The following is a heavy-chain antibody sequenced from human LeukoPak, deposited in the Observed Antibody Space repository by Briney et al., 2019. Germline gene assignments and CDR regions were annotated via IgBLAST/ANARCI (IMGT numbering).Heavy chain of an antibody. CDR2: ISSNGEGT. D-gene: IGHD2-15*01. CDR1: GFTLSSFA. J-gene: IGHJ6*02. V-gene: IGHV3-64*04. CDR3: GRVGCTGGNCKPYAYYATDV. Sequence: PGGSLRLSCSASGFTLSSFAMHWVRQAPGKGLDYISSISSNGEGTYYADSVKGRCTISRDNSKNTLYLQMNSLRAEDTAVYYCGRVGCTGGNCKPYAYYATDVWGQGTTVTVSS.